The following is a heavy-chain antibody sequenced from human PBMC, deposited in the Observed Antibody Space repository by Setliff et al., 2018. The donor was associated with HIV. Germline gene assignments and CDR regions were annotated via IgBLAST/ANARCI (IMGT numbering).Heavy chain of an antibody. V-gene: IGHV1-69-2*01. CDR3: ARERKDALDI. CDR2: IDPEDGKT. J-gene: IGHJ3*02. CDR1: GYTFVGSY. Sequence: GASVKVSCKASGYTFVGSYIHWVQQAPGRGLEWMGHIDPEDGKTIYAEKFQGRVTIIADRRADVAYVELRSLRSDDTAIYFCARERKDALDIWGQGTVVTVSS. D-gene: IGHD1-26*01.